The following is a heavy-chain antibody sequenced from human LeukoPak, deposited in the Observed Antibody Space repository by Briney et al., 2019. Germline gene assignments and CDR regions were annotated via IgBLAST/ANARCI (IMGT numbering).Heavy chain of an antibody. V-gene: IGHV3-23*01. CDR3: AKGYLVVVAAGVDY. CDR2: ISGSGAKT. D-gene: IGHD2-15*01. Sequence: GGSLRLSCAASGFTFSNYAMSWVRQAPGKGLEWVSGISGSGAKTNYADSVKGRFTISRDNSKNTLYLQMNSLRAEDTAVYYCAKGYLVVVAAGVDYWGQGTLVTVSS. J-gene: IGHJ4*02. CDR1: GFTFSNYA.